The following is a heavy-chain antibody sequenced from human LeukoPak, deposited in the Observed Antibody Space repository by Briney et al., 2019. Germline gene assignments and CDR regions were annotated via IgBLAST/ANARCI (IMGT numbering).Heavy chain of an antibody. D-gene: IGHD1-26*01. J-gene: IGHJ4*02. CDR3: ARDTGSYYFDY. CDR2: ISSNGGST. Sequence: PGGSLRLSCAASGFTFSSYAMHWVRQAPGKGLEYVSAISSNGGSTYYANSVKGRFTISRDNSKNTLHLQMGSLRAEDMAVYYCARDTGSYYFDYWGQGTLVTVSS. CDR1: GFTFSSYA. V-gene: IGHV3-64*01.